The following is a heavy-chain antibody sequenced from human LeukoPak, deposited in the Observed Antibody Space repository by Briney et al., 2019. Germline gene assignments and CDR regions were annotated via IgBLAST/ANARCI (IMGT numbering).Heavy chain of an antibody. CDR1: GGSFSGYY. J-gene: IGHJ4*02. CDR3: ARVPRWLRYFDY. Sequence: TSETLSLTCAVYGGSFSGYYWSWIRQPPGKGLEWIGEINHSGSTNYNPSLESRVTISVDTSKNQFSLKLSSVTAADTAVYYCARVPRWLRYFDYWGQGTLVTVSS. CDR2: INHSGST. D-gene: IGHD5-12*01. V-gene: IGHV4-34*01.